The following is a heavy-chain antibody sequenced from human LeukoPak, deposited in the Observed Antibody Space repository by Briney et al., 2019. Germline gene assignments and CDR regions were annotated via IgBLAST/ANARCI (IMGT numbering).Heavy chain of an antibody. V-gene: IGHV1-18*04. CDR3: ARDEQWLVPISRPFYGMDV. CDR1: GYTFTGYY. D-gene: IGHD6-19*01. Sequence: ASVKVSCKASGYTFTGYYMHWVRQAPGQGLEWMGWINTYNGNTNYAQKLQSRVTMTTDTPTSTAYMELRSLRSDDTAVYYCARDEQWLVPISRPFYGMDVWGQGTTVTVSS. CDR2: INTYNGNT. J-gene: IGHJ6*02.